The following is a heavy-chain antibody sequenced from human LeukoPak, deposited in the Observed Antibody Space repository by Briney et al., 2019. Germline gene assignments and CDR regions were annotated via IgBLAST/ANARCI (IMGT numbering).Heavy chain of an antibody. CDR1: GLNFRKSW. V-gene: IGHV3-7*01. J-gene: IGHJ4*02. Sequence: GGSLRLSCAASGLNFRKSWMTWVRQAPGRGLEWVANIKDDGSEKYYVDSVKGRFTISRDNAKNPLYLQMNSLSAEDTAVYFCTNWGDTWGLDFWGQGILVSVSS. CDR2: IKDDGSEK. CDR3: TNWGDTWGLDF. D-gene: IGHD7-27*01.